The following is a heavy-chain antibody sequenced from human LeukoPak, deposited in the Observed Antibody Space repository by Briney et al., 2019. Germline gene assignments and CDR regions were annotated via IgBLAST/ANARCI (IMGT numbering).Heavy chain of an antibody. CDR3: AKDGDPQTTYYYGMDV. CDR1: GFTFSSYG. Sequence: GGSLRLSCAASGFTFSSYGMHWVRQAPGKGLEWVAVIPYDGSNKYYADSVKGRFTISRDNSKNTLYLQMNSLRAEDTAVYYCAKDGDPQTTYYYGMDVWGQGTTVTVSS. D-gene: IGHD1-14*01. CDR2: IPYDGSNK. V-gene: IGHV3-30*18. J-gene: IGHJ6*02.